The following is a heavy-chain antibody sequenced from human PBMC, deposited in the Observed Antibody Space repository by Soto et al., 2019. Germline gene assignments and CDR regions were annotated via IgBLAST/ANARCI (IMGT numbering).Heavy chain of an antibody. CDR3: ARYPGGSSGWYSDY. Sequence: GGSLRLSCAASGFTFSTYSMNWVRQAPGKGLEWVSYITSSSSSIYYADSVKGRFTISRDNAKNSLYLQMNSLRGEDTAVYYCARYPGGSSGWYSDYWGQGTLVTVSS. CDR2: ITSSSSSI. J-gene: IGHJ4*02. V-gene: IGHV3-48*01. CDR1: GFTFSTYS. D-gene: IGHD6-19*01.